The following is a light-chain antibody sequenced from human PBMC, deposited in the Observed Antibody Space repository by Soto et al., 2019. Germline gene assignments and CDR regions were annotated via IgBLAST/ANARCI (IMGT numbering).Light chain of an antibody. Sequence: EIVFTQSPGTLSLSPGERATLSCRASQSVSSSYLAWYQQKPGQAPRLLIYDASNTATGIPARLSGSGPGTDFTLTIRSLEPEDSAVYYCQQRSTWHTFGQGTRLEIK. J-gene: IGKJ5*01. CDR1: QSVSSSY. V-gene: IGKV3D-11*02. CDR3: QQRSTWHT. CDR2: DAS.